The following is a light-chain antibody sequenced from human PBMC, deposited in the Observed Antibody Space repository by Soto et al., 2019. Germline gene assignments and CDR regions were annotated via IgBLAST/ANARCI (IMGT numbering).Light chain of an antibody. J-gene: IGKJ1*01. CDR1: QSLLHSNGYNY. CDR3: MQALQIRVE. V-gene: IGKV2-28*01. Sequence: DSVMTQFPLSLSVTPGEPASISCRSSQSLLHSNGYNYLDWYVQKPGQSPQLLIYLGSNRASGVPDRFSGSGSGTDCTLKISRVEAEDVGVYYCMQALQIRVEFGQGTKVEI. CDR2: LGS.